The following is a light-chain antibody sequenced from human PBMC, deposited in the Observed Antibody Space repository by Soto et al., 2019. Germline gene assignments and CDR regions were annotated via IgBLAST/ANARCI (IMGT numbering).Light chain of an antibody. Sequence: DIQMTQSPSTLSASVGDRVTITCRASQSISSWLAWYQQKPGKAPKLLIYDASSLESGVPSRFSGSGSGTEFTLTISSLQPDDFATSYCQQLWTVGQGTKVEIK. CDR1: QSISSW. CDR2: DAS. V-gene: IGKV1-5*01. J-gene: IGKJ1*01. CDR3: QQLWT.